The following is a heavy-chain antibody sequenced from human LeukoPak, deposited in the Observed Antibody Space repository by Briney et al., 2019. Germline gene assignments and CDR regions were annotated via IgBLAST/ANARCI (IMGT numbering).Heavy chain of an antibody. CDR1: GYSFTSYW. D-gene: IGHD5-18*01. J-gene: IGHJ4*02. Sequence: GGSLKISCKGSGYSFTSYWIGWVRQMPGKGLEWMGIIYPGDSDTRYSPSFQGQVTISADKSISTAYLQWSSLKASDTAMYYCARSGPPTEPGYSYGLVLDYWGQGTLVTVSS. CDR3: ARSGPPTEPGYSYGLVLDY. CDR2: IYPGDSDT. V-gene: IGHV5-51*01.